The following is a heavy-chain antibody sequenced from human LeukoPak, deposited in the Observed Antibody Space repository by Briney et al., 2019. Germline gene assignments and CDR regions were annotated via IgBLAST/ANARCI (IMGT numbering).Heavy chain of an antibody. Sequence: GGSLRLSCAASGFTFSSYGMHWVRQAPGKGLEWVAVISYDGSNKYYADSVKGRFTISRDNSKNTLYLQMNSLRAEGTAVYYCAKEHTYYSDYWGQGTLVTVSS. J-gene: IGHJ4*02. CDR2: ISYDGSNK. V-gene: IGHV3-30*18. CDR1: GFTFSSYG. CDR3: AKEHTYYSDY.